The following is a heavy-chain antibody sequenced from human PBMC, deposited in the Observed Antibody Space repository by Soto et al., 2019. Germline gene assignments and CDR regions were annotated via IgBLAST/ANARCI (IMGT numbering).Heavy chain of an antibody. J-gene: IGHJ4*02. CDR3: SRGYPPRDQLGNLPGAF. CDR2: INPSGGST. V-gene: IGHV1-46*03. CDR1: GYTFTSYY. Sequence: ASVKVACKASGYTFTSYYIQWVRQAPGEGLEWMGIINPSGGSTNYAQKFQGRVTMTRDTSTSTVYMELSSLRSEDTAIYYCSRGYPPRDQLGNLPGAFWGQGTLVTVSS. D-gene: IGHD1-1*01.